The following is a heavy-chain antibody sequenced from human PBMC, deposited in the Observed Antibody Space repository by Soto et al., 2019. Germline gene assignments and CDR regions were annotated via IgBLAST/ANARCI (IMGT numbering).Heavy chain of an antibody. V-gene: IGHV4-31*03. CDR3: ARHYYDSSGYYSTSIRYFDY. CDR2: IYYSGST. J-gene: IGHJ4*02. CDR1: GGSISSGGYY. Sequence: SETLSLTCTVSGGSISSGGYYWSWIRQHPGKGLEWIGYIYYSGSTYYNPSLKSRVTISVDTSKNQFSLKLSSVTAADTAVYYCARHYYDSSGYYSTSIRYFDYWGQGTLVTVSS. D-gene: IGHD3-22*01.